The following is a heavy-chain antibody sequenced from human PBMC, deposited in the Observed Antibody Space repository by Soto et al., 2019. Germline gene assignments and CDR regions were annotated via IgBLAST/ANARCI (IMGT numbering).Heavy chain of an antibody. CDR3: AREAPGVARFYFDY. CDR1: GGSISSGDYY. Sequence: PSETLSLTCTVSGGSISSGDYYWSWIRQPPGKGLEWIGYIYYSGSTYYNPSLKSRVTISVDTSKNQFSLKLSSVTAADTAVYYCAREAPGVARFYFDYWGQGTLVTVSS. D-gene: IGHD3-10*01. J-gene: IGHJ4*02. V-gene: IGHV4-30-4*01. CDR2: IYYSGST.